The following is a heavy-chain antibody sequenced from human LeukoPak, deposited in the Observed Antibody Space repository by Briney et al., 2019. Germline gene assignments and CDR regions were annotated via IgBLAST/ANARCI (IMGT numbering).Heavy chain of an antibody. CDR2: VNPNSGGT. V-gene: IGHV1-2*02. CDR1: GYTFTGYY. J-gene: IGHJ4*02. Sequence: ASVKVSCKASGYTFTGYYMHWVRQAPGQGLEWMGWVNPNSGGTNYAQKFQGRVTMTRDTSISTAYMELSRLRSDDTAVYYCARGDGSGSLEGFDYWGQGTLVTVSS. CDR3: ARGDGSGSLEGFDY. D-gene: IGHD3-10*01.